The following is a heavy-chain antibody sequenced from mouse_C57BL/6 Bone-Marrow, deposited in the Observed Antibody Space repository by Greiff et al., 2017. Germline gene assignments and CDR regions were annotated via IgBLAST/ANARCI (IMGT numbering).Heavy chain of an antibody. CDR1: GFTFSDYY. V-gene: IGHV5-12*01. J-gene: IGHJ4*01. CDR3: ARQGGVAAMDY. CDR2: ISNGGGST. D-gene: IGHD1-1*02. Sequence: DVKLVESGGGLVQPGGSLKLSCAASGFTFSDYYMYWVRQTPEKRLEWVAYISNGGGSTYYPDTVKGRFTISRDNAKNTLYLQMSRLKSEDTAMYYCARQGGVAAMDYCGQGTSVTVSS.